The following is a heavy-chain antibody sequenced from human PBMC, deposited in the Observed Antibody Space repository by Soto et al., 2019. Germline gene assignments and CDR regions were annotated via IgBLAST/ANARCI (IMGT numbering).Heavy chain of an antibody. Sequence: EVQLVESEGGLVQRGGSLRLSCAASGFTFNYYWMHWVRQAPGQGLVWVSHIHSDGSTTTYADSVKGRFTISRDNAKNTLYLQMNGLRAEETAVYYCVRGGKGGFDLWGQGTTVTVSS. CDR2: IHSDGSTT. J-gene: IGHJ3*01. CDR3: VRGGKGGFDL. CDR1: GFTFNYYW. V-gene: IGHV3-74*01. D-gene: IGHD2-15*01.